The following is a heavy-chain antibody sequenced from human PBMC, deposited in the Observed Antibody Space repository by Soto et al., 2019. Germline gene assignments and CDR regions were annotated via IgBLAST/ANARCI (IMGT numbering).Heavy chain of an antibody. D-gene: IGHD3-22*01. CDR1: GFTFSTYW. CDR2: IKQDGSET. CDR3: ARGDYHDSSGPFSDAFDI. J-gene: IGHJ3*02. V-gene: IGHV3-7*04. Sequence: EVQLVESGGGLVQPGGSLRLSCAASGFTFSTYWMSWVRQAPGKGLEWVANIKQDGSETWYVDSVKGRFTISRDNDKLSPXLQMNSLRVEDTAVYYCARGDYHDSSGPFSDAFDIWGQGTMVTVSS.